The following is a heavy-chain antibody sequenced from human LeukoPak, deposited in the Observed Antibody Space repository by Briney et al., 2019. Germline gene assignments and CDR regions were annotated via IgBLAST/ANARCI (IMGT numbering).Heavy chain of an antibody. D-gene: IGHD6-19*01. J-gene: IGHJ5*02. V-gene: IGHV4-39*01. CDR1: GGSISSSSYY. CDR3: AIPLAERAAGKNWFDP. CDR2: IYYSGST. Sequence: SETLSLTCTVSGGSISSSSYYWGWIRQPPGKGLEWIGSIYYSGSTYYNPSLKRRVTISVDTSKYQLSLKLSSVTAADTAVDYWAIPLAERAAGKNWFDPWGQGTLVTVSS.